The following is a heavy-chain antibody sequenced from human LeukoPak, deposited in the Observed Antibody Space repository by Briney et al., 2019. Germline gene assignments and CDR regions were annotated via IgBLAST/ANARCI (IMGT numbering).Heavy chain of an antibody. D-gene: IGHD5-18*01. CDR2: INHSGST. CDR1: GGSFSGYY. V-gene: IGHV4-34*01. J-gene: IGHJ4*02. Sequence: PSETLSLTCAVYGGSFSGYYWSWIRQPPGKGLEWTGEINHSGSTNYNPSLESRVTISVDTSKNQFSLKLSSVTAADTAVYYCARGTAASGGNSYDHWGQGTLVTVSS. CDR3: ARGTAASGGNSYDH.